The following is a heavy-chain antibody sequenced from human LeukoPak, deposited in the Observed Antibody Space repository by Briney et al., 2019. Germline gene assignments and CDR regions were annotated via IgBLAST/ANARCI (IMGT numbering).Heavy chain of an antibody. J-gene: IGHJ3*02. CDR3: ATYAGTTNDAFAI. V-gene: IGHV4-59*08. D-gene: IGHD4-23*01. Sequence: SETLSLTCSVSAGSISSYYWSWIRQPPGKGLECIGYMYYTGNPYYNPSLRSRVTMSVDTSKNQFSLRLSSVTAADTAVYYCATYAGTTNDAFAIWGQGTMVTVSS. CDR1: AGSISSYY. CDR2: MYYTGNP.